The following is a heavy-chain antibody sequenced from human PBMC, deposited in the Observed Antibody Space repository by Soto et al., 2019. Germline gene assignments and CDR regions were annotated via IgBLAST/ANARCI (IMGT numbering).Heavy chain of an antibody. Sequence: SETLSLTCYVSGVSMDDCYWSWIRQTAGRGLEWIGRIFTNGNTNYNPSLRGRLTMSVDTSTNQVSLRLTSVTAADTAVYYCASGPLVSRYYGLNVWGQGTTVTVSS. J-gene: IGHJ6*02. CDR1: GVSMDDCY. V-gene: IGHV4-4*07. CDR3: ASGPLVSRYYGLNV. CDR2: IFTNGNT.